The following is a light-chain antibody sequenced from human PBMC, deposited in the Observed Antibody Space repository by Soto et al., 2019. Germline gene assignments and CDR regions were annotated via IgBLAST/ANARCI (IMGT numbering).Light chain of an antibody. CDR2: GAS. CDR1: ESVSAGY. CDR3: HQYGSSPFT. V-gene: IGKV3-20*01. Sequence: EIVLTQSPGTLSLSSGERATLSCRASESVSAGYLAWYQQKPGQAPRHLIYGASSRATGIPDRFSGSGSGADFTLTISRLEPEDFAVYYCHQYGSSPFTFGPGTKVDIK. J-gene: IGKJ3*01.